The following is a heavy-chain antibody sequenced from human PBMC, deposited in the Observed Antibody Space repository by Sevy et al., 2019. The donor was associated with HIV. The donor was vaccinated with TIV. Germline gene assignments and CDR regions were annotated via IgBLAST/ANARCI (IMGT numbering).Heavy chain of an antibody. CDR1: GGSISSSNRY. CDR2: IYYGGTT. V-gene: IGHV4-39*01. J-gene: IGHJ5*02. Sequence: SETLSLTCTVSGGSISSSNRYWGWIRQPPGKGPEWIGSIYYGGTTCYNPSLKSRLTMSLDTSKNQFSLKLSSVTAADTAVYYCARPRDLAFFSWGQGTLVTVSS. D-gene: IGHD3-3*02. CDR3: ARPRDLAFFS.